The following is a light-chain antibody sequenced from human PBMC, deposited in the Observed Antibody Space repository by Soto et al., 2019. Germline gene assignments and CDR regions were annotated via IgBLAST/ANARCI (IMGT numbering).Light chain of an antibody. CDR2: GTS. Sequence: EIVVTQSPVTLSVSPVERATLSCRASQSLSSNSLAWYQQKPGQAPRLLIFGTSRRATAIPDRFSGSGSGTDFTLTISRLEPEDFAVYYCQQYGGSTRFFGGGTKVEIK. CDR1: QSLSSNS. CDR3: QQYGGSTRF. V-gene: IGKV3-20*01. J-gene: IGKJ4*01.